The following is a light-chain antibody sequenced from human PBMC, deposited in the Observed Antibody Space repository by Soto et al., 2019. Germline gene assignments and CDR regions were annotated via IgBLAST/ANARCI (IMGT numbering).Light chain of an antibody. V-gene: IGKV3-20*01. CDR1: QSVTSNY. CDR2: GAS. Sequence: EIVLTQSPGTLSLSPGERATLSCRASQSVTSNYLAWYQQKPGQAPRLLIYGASSRATGIPGRFSGSGSGTDFTLTISRLEPEDFAVYYCQQYGSSPLYTFGQGTKLEIK. CDR3: QQYGSSPLYT. J-gene: IGKJ2*01.